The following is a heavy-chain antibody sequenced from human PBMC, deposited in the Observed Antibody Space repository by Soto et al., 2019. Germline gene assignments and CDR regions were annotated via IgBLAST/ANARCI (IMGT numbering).Heavy chain of an antibody. D-gene: IGHD3-22*01. Sequence: SETRSLTCTVSGGSISSSIYYWGWIRQPPGEGLEWMGSIYYSGSTYYNPSLKSRVTISVDTSKNQFSLKLSSVTAADTAVNYCARRLYYDSSGFEGGGMDVWGQGTTVT. CDR3: ARRLYYDSSGFEGGGMDV. CDR1: GGSISSSIYY. V-gene: IGHV4-39*01. J-gene: IGHJ6*02. CDR2: IYYSGST.